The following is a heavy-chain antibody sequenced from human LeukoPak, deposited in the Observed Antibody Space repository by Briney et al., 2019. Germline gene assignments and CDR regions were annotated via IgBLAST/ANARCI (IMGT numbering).Heavy chain of an antibody. D-gene: IGHD3-22*01. CDR2: IYYSGSA. CDR3: AREPYYYDSSGSSPFDI. Sequence: SETLSLTCTVSGNSVRSSSFYWGWIRQPPGKGLEWIGSIYYSGSAYYNPSLRSRVTISGDASRNQFSLKLSSVTAADTAVYYCAREPYYYDSSGSSPFDIWGQGTMVTVSS. V-gene: IGHV4-39*07. CDR1: GNSVRSSSFY. J-gene: IGHJ3*02.